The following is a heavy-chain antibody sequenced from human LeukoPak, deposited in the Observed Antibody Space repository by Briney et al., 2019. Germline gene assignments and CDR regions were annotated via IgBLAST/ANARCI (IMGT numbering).Heavy chain of an antibody. CDR1: GFTVSSNY. CDR2: IYSGGST. V-gene: IGHV3-53*01. Sequence: GGSLRLSCAAPGFTVSSNYMSWVRQAPGKGLEWVSVIYSGGSTYYADSVKGRFTISRDNSKNTLYLQMNSLRAEDTAVYYCARETGDCSGGSCYNWFDPWGQGTLVTVSS. J-gene: IGHJ5*02. CDR3: ARETGDCSGGSCYNWFDP. D-gene: IGHD2-15*01.